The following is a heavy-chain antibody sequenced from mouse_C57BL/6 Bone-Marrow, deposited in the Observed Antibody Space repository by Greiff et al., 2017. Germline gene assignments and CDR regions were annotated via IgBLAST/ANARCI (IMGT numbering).Heavy chain of an antibody. CDR3: ARRTPSCDV. CDR1: GYTFTSYW. CDR2: IDPSDSYT. J-gene: IGHJ1*03. Sequence: QVHVKQPGAELVKPGASVKLSCKASGYTFTSYWLQWVKQRPGQGLEWIGEIDPSDSYTNYNQKVKGKATLTVDTSSSTAYMQLSSLTSEDAAVYYWARRTPSCDVWGTGTTVTVSS. V-gene: IGHV1-50*01.